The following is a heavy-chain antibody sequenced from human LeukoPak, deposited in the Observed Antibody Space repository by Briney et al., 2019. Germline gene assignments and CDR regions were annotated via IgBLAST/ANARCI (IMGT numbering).Heavy chain of an antibody. V-gene: IGHV5-51*01. Sequence: GESLKISCQGSGYSFTGYWIGWVRQMPGKGLEWMGIIYPADSDTRYNPSFQGQVTISVDISIRTAYLQWSSLRASDTAVYYCARRAFTSSSFSYYYYVDVWGKGTTVTVSS. CDR2: IYPADSDT. CDR1: GYSFTGYW. CDR3: ARRAFTSSSFSYYYYVDV. D-gene: IGHD6-6*01. J-gene: IGHJ6*03.